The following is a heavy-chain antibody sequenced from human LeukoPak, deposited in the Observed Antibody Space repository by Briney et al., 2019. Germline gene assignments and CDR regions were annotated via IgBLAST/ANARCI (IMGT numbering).Heavy chain of an antibody. CDR1: GGAMNNDY. Sequence: SETLSLTCTVSGGAMNNDYWSWVRQPPGKGLEWIGYLSYSRTTKYNPSFNSRVTISVDTSKNLFSLKLTSVTAADTAVYYCARDPFDWGQGTLVIVSS. CDR3: ARDPFD. V-gene: IGHV4-59*01. CDR2: LSYSRTT. J-gene: IGHJ4*02.